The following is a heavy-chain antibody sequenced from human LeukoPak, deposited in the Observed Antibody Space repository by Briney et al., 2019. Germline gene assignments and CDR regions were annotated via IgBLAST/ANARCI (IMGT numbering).Heavy chain of an antibody. CDR3: ARDRGMDV. V-gene: IGHV3-66*01. J-gene: IGHJ6*02. Sequence: GGSLRLSCAASGFTVSTNYMSWVRQAPGKGLEWVSIIYSGGHTYYADSVKGGFTISRDSSKNTLFLQMNSLRAEDTAVYYCARDRGMDVWGQGTTVTVSS. CDR1: GFTVSTNY. CDR2: IYSGGHT.